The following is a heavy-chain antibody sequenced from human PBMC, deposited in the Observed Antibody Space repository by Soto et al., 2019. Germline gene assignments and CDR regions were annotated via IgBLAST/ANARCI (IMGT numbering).Heavy chain of an antibody. CDR2: INGYNGNT. V-gene: IGHV1-18*01. D-gene: IGHD3-16*01. Sequence: QVQLVQSGAEVKKPGASVKVSCKASGYTFTRSGISWVRQAPGQGLEWMGWINGYNGNTNYAQKFQGRINMTTDTTASTANMELRSLRSDDTAVYYCARMGDVPYYYYGMDVWGQGTTVIVSS. CDR3: ARMGDVPYYYYGMDV. J-gene: IGHJ6*02. CDR1: GYTFTRSG.